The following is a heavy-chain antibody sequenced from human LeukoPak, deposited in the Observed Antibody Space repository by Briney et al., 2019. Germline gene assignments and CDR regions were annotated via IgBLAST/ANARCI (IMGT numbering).Heavy chain of an antibody. V-gene: IGHV1-69*01. CDR1: GGTFSSYA. CDR3: ARPTTTMVKLILQGRCAFDI. D-gene: IGHD4-23*01. CDR2: IIPIFGTA. Sequence: SSVKVSCKASGGTFSSYAISWVRQAPGQGLEWMGGIIPIFGTANHAQKFQGRVTITADESTSTAYMELSSLRSEDTAVYYCARPTTTMVKLILQGRCAFDIWGQGTRVTVSS. J-gene: IGHJ3*02.